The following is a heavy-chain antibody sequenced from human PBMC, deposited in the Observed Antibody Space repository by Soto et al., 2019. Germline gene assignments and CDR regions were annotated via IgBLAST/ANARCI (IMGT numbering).Heavy chain of an antibody. CDR3: ARSRRITMIGVVSWFDP. D-gene: IGHD3-3*01. Sequence: QITLKESGPTLVKPTQTLTLTCTFSGFSLTTSGVGVGWIRQSPGKALEWLALIYWNDDQWYSPSLKSRLTITKDTSKNQVVIKMTNMDPVDTATYFCARSRRITMIGVVSWFDPWGQGTLVTVSS. J-gene: IGHJ5*02. CDR1: GFSLTTSGVG. CDR2: IYWNDDQ. V-gene: IGHV2-5*01.